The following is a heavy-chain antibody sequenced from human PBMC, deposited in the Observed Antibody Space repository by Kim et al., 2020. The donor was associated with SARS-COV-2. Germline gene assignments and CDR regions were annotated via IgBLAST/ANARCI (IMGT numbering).Heavy chain of an antibody. CDR2: ISSSSSYT. D-gene: IGHD3-10*01. CDR3: ARGGPTDGSGVALFDY. CDR1: GFTFSDYY. V-gene: IGHV3-11*05. Sequence: GGSLRLSCAASGFTFSDYYMSWIRQAPGKGLEWVSYISSSSSYTNYADSVKGRFTISRDNAKNSLYLQMNSLRAEDTAVYYCARGGPTDGSGVALFDYWGQGTLVTVSS. J-gene: IGHJ4*02.